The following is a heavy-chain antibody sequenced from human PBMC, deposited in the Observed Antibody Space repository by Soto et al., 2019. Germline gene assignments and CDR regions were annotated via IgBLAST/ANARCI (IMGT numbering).Heavy chain of an antibody. CDR1: GFTFGNYY. V-gene: IGHV3-11*01. CDR3: AKDINYYDSSGYPHFDY. CDR2: ISSRGVTI. D-gene: IGHD3-22*01. Sequence: GGSLRLSCNVSGFTFGNYYMSWIRQAPGKGLESISYISSRGVTIYYADSVKGRFTISRDNSKNTLYLQMNSLRAEDTAVYYCAKDINYYDSSGYPHFDYWGKGTLVTVS. J-gene: IGHJ4*02.